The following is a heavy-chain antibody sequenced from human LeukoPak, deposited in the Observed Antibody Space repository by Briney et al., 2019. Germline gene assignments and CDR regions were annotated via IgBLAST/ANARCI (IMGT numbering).Heavy chain of an antibody. Sequence: ASVKVSCKTSGYTFTDFDINWLRQATGQGLEWVGRMSPNTGKTGYSQKFQGRVTITRDTSINTVYMELTTLRSDDTAVYYCARSSVDYWIGYYRRDWLDPWGQGTLVTVSS. V-gene: IGHV1-8*01. CDR2: MSPNTGKT. J-gene: IGHJ5*02. CDR1: GYTFTDFD. CDR3: ARSSVDYWIGYYRRDWLDP. D-gene: IGHD3-3*01.